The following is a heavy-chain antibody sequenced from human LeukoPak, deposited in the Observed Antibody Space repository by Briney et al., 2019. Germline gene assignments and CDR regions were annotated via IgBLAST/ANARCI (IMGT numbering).Heavy chain of an antibody. D-gene: IGHD3-16*02. J-gene: IGHJ4*02. V-gene: IGHV1-18*01. CDR2: ISAYNGNT. CDR3: ARDTLTDDYVWGSYRSLPSSFDY. CDR1: GYTFTSYG. Sequence: GASVKVSCKASGYTFTSYGISWVRQAPGQGLEWMGWISAYNGNTNYAQKLQGRVTMTTDTSTSTAYMELRSLRSDDTAMYYCARDTLTDDYVWGSYRSLPSSFDYWGQGTLVTVSS.